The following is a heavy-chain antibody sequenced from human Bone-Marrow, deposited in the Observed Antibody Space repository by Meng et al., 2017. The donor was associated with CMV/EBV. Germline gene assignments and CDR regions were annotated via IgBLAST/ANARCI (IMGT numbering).Heavy chain of an antibody. CDR2: INHSGST. D-gene: IGHD4-17*01. J-gene: IGHJ5*02. Sequence: QVQLQESGPGLVKPSQTLSLTCTVSGGSISSGSYYWSWIRQPPGKGLEWIGEINHSGSTNYNPSLKSRVTISVDTSKNQFSLKLSSVTAADTAVYYCARGSYGRAWGQGTLVTVSS. CDR3: ARGSYGRA. CDR1: GGSISSGSYY. V-gene: IGHV4-61*01.